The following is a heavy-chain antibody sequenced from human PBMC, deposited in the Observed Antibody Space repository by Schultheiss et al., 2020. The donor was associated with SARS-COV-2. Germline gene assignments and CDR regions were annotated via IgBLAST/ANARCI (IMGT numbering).Heavy chain of an antibody. CDR2: IYRSGST. Sequence: SETLSLTCTVSGGSVSSGSYYWSWIRQPPGKGLDWIGHIYRSGSTDYNPSLKSRVTISVDTSKNQFSLKLSSVTAADTAVYYCARGGTMFQLWGQGTLVTVSS. J-gene: IGHJ4*02. CDR1: GGSVSSGSYY. V-gene: IGHV4-61*01. CDR3: ARGGTMFQL. D-gene: IGHD3-10*02.